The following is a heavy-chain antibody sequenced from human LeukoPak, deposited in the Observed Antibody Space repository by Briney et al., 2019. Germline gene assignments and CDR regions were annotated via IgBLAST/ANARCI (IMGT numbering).Heavy chain of an antibody. CDR3: ARGYGATIYYFDY. Sequence: SVKVSCKASGGTLSSYTISWVRQAPGQGLEWMGRIIPILGIANYAQKFQGRVTITADKSTSTAYMELSSLRSEDTAVYYCARGYGATIYYFDYWGQGTLVTVSS. V-gene: IGHV1-69*02. D-gene: IGHD4/OR15-4a*01. CDR2: IIPILGIA. J-gene: IGHJ4*02. CDR1: GGTLSSYT.